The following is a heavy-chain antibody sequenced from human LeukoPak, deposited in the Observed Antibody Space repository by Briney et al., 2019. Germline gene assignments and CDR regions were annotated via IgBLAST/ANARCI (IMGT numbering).Heavy chain of an antibody. CDR1: GFTFSSSA. J-gene: IGHJ4*02. Sequence: GGSLRLSCAASGFTFSSSAMSRVRQAPGKGLEWVSTISGSGDRTYYADSVKGRFTISRDNSKNTLFLEMNSLRVEDTAVYYCAKGRGFRVWDPWDNWGQGTLITVSS. CDR2: ISGSGDRT. CDR3: AKGRGFRVWDPWDN. D-gene: IGHD3-16*01. V-gene: IGHV3-23*01.